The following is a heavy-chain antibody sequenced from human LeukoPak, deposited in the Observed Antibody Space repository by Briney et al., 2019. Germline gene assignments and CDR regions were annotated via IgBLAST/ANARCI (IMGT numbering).Heavy chain of an antibody. J-gene: IGHJ3*02. D-gene: IGHD3-10*01. V-gene: IGHV3-74*01. Sequence: GGSLRLSCAASGFTFSDYWMHWVGQVPGKGPVWLSRVNKDGTFAQYAGSMKGRFTISRDNAKNTVYLQVSSLRAEDTAVYYCARDRGALDIWGLGTMVIVSS. CDR2: VNKDGTFA. CDR1: GFTFSDYW. CDR3: ARDRGALDI.